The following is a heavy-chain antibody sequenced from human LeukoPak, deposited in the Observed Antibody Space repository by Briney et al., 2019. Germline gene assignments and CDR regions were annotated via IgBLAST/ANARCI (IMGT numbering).Heavy chain of an antibody. Sequence: SVKVSCTASGGTFSSYAISWVRQAPGQGLEWMGGIIPIFGTANYAQKFQGRVTITADESTSTAYMELSSLRSEDTAVYYCARSPDFGELPHGFFDYWGQGTLVTVSS. CDR2: IIPIFGTA. CDR3: ARSPDFGELPHGFFDY. V-gene: IGHV1-69*13. CDR1: GGTFSSYA. D-gene: IGHD3-10*01. J-gene: IGHJ4*02.